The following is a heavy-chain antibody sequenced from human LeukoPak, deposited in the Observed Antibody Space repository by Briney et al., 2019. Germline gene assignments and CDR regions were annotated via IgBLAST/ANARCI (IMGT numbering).Heavy chain of an antibody. CDR1: GFPFSIYE. J-gene: IGHJ4*02. Sequence: GGSLRLSCAVSGFPFSIYEMNWVRQAPGKGLEWVSNIASSGTTIYYADSVKGRFSISRDNAKSSLYLQMNSLRVEDTAVYYCALLAVASDFDYWGQGTLVTVSS. CDR3: ALLAVASDFDY. D-gene: IGHD6-19*01. V-gene: IGHV3-48*03. CDR2: IASSGTTI.